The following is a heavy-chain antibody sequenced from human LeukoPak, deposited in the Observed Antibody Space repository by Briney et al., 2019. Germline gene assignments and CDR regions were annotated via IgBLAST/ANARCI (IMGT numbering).Heavy chain of an antibody. J-gene: IGHJ4*02. CDR3: ATTLWFGEFDFDY. CDR1: GYTFTGYY. V-gene: IGHV1-2*02. CDR2: INPNSGGT. D-gene: IGHD3-10*01. Sequence: ASVKVSCKASGYTFTGYYMHWVRQAPGQGLEWMGWINPNSGGTNYAKKFQGRVTMTRDTSISTAYMELSRLRSDDTAVYYCATTLWFGEFDFDYWGQGTLVTVSS.